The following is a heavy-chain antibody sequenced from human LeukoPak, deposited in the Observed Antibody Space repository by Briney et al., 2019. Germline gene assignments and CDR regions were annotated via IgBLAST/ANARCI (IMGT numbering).Heavy chain of an antibody. V-gene: IGHV3-21*01. J-gene: IGHJ4*02. D-gene: IGHD3-22*01. Sequence: GGSLRLSCAASGFSFSTYYVNWVRQAPGKGLEWVSCISSSSTYIYYSDSVRGRFAISRDNAKNTLYLQMNSLRAEDTAVYYCARGHHYYDSSAYYYWGQGTLVTVSS. CDR2: ISSSSTYI. CDR3: ARGHHYYDSSAYYY. CDR1: GFSFSTYY.